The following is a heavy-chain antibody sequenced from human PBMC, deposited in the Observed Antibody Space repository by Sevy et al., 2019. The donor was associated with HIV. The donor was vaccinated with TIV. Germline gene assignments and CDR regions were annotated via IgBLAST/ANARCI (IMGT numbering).Heavy chain of an antibody. V-gene: IGHV4-34*01. CDR2: INHRGAT. CDR1: GGSFSGDF. J-gene: IGHJ5*02. CDR3: ARALYSAYGRVDP. D-gene: IGHD5-12*01. Sequence: SETLSLTCAVYGGSFSGDFWSWIRQPPGKGPEWIGEINHRGATSYNSLFKSRVSISIDTSRKQFSLKLTSVTAADTAVYYCARALYSAYGRVDPWGQGTLVTVSS.